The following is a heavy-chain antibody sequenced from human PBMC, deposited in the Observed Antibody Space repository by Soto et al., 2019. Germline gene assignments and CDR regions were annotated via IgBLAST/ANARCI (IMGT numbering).Heavy chain of an antibody. Sequence: PVKFSCKASGGTFSSYAISWVRQAPGQGLEWRGGIIPIFGTANYAEKFQGRVTITADESRSTAYIDLSSLRSEDTAVYYCARGLWFGELLQYYFDYWGQGALVTAPQ. V-gene: IGHV1-69*13. CDR1: GGTFSSYA. J-gene: IGHJ4*02. CDR2: IIPIFGTA. CDR3: ARGLWFGELLQYYFDY. D-gene: IGHD3-10*01.